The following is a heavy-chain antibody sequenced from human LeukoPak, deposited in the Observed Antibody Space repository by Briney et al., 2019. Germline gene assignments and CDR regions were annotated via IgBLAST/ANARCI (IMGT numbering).Heavy chain of an antibody. D-gene: IGHD3-10*01. CDR1: GGSISSYY. CDR2: IYYSGST. CDR3: ARCYYGSGSLYYHYYMVV. Sequence: SETLSLTCTVSGGSISSYYWSWIRQPPGKGLEWIGYIYYSGSTNYNPSLKSRVTISVDTSKNQFSLKLSSVTAADTAVYYCARCYYGSGSLYYHYYMVVWGKGTTVTVSS. J-gene: IGHJ6*03. V-gene: IGHV4-59*12.